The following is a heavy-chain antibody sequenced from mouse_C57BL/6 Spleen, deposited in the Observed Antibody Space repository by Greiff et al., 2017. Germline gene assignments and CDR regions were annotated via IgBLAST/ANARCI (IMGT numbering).Heavy chain of an antibody. V-gene: IGHV5-6*01. CDR2: ISSGGSYT. CDR3: ARLREGYFDY. CDR1: GFTFSSYG. D-gene: IGHD3-3*01. Sequence: EVKLMESGGDLVKPGGSLKLSCAASGFTFSSYGMSWVRQTPDKRLEWVATISSGGSYTYYPDSVKGRFTISRDNAKNTLYLQMSSLKSEDTAMYYCARLREGYFDYWGQGTTLTVSS. J-gene: IGHJ2*01.